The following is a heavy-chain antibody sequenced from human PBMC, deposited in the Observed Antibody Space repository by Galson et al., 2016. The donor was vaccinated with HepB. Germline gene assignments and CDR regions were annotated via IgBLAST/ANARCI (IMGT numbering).Heavy chain of an antibody. CDR3: ARDRSSGSGNFGY. CDR2: IYHSGST. V-gene: IGHV4-31*03. D-gene: IGHD3-10*01. Sequence: TLSLTCTVSGGSISSGGYYWSWIRQHPGKGLEWIGYIYHSGSTYYNPSLKNRVSISVDTSKNQFSLRLSSVTAADTAVYYCARDRSSGSGNFGYWGQGTLVTVSS. J-gene: IGHJ4*02. CDR1: GGSISSGGYY.